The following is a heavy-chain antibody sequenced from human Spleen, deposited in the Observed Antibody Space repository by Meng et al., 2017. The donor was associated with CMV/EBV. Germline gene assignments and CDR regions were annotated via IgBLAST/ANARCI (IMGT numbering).Heavy chain of an antibody. V-gene: IGHV3-21*01. CDR2: ISSSSSYI. CDR1: GLTFSSYS. Sequence: ASGLTFSSYSMNWVRKAQGKGLEWVSSISSSSSYIYYADSVKGRFTISRDNAKNSLYLQMNSLRAEDTAVYYCARGSSSWYIVYEYWGQGTLVTVSS. CDR3: ARGSSSWYIVYEY. D-gene: IGHD6-13*01. J-gene: IGHJ4*02.